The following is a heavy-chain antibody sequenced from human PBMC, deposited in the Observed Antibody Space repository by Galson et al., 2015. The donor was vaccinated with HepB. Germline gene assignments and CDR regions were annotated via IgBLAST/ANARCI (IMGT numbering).Heavy chain of an antibody. J-gene: IGHJ4*02. CDR1: GGSFSGYY. Sequence: SETLSLTCAVYGGSFSGYYWSWIRQPPGKGLEWIGEVNHSGSTNYNPSLKSRVTISVDTSKNQFSLKLSSVTAADTAVYYCARGRSSGSYPVRFDYWGQGTLVTVSS. V-gene: IGHV4-34*01. CDR3: ARGRSSGSYPVRFDY. CDR2: VNHSGST. D-gene: IGHD1-26*01.